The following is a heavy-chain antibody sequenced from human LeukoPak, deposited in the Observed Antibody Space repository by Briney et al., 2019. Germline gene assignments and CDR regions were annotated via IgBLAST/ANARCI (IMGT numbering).Heavy chain of an antibody. J-gene: IGHJ5*02. CDR3: ARGETVTTRWFDP. D-gene: IGHD4-17*01. CDR2: ISYDGSNK. CDR1: GFTFSSYA. V-gene: IGHV3-30-3*01. Sequence: PGRSLRLSCAASGFTFSSYAMHWVRQAPGKGLEWVAVISYDGSNKYYADSVKGRFTISRDNSKNTLYLQMNSLRAEDTAVYYCARGETVTTRWFDPWGQGTLVTVSS.